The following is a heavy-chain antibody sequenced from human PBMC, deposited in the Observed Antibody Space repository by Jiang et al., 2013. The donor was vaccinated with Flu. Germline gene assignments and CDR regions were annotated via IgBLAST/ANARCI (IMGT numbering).Heavy chain of an antibody. V-gene: IGHV4-31*02. J-gene: IGHJ4*02. CDR3: ARAHRGGYGSGSLFLFDY. D-gene: IGHD3-10*01. Sequence: KSRVTISVDTSKNQXSLKLSSVTAADTAVYYCARAHRGGYGSGSLFLFDYWGQGTLVTVSS.